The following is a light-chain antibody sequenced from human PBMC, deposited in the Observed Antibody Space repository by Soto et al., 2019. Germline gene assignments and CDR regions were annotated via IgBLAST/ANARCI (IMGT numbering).Light chain of an antibody. CDR1: SSNIGSHT. CDR3: ATWDDSLNAWV. J-gene: IGLJ3*02. V-gene: IGLV1-44*01. CDR2: SNN. Sequence: QSVLTQPPSASGTPGQRITISCSGSSSNIGSHTVNWHQQVPGTAPKLLIYSNNQRPSGVPDRFSGSKSGTSASLAITGLQSEDEADYYCATWDDSLNAWVFGGGTKLTVL.